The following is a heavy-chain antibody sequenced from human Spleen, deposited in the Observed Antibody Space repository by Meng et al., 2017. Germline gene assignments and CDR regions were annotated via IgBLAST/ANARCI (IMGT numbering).Heavy chain of an antibody. V-gene: IGHV4-38-2*01. Sequence: SETLSLTCAVSVYSISSGYFWGWVRQPPGKGLEWIGSIYHSGSTYYNPSLTTRVTISVDTSENQFSLKLSSVTPADTAVYYCARAAARAGFGYWGQGTLVTVSS. CDR2: IYHSGST. D-gene: IGHD6-25*01. CDR3: ARAAARAGFGY. J-gene: IGHJ4*02. CDR1: VYSISSGYF.